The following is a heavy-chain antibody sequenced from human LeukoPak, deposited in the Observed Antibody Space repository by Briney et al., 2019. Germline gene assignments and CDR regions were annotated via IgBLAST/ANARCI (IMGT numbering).Heavy chain of an antibody. J-gene: IGHJ5*02. CDR2: INHSGST. V-gene: IGHV4-34*01. Sequence: PSETLSLTCAVYGGSFRSYYWTWIRQPPGTGLEWMGEINHSGSTNCNPSPKSRVTMSVDTSKNQFSLKLSSVPAADTAVYYCVRPVLGSGSPLGSWSQGTLVTVSS. CDR3: VRPVLGSGSPLGS. D-gene: IGHD3-10*01. CDR1: GGSFRSYY.